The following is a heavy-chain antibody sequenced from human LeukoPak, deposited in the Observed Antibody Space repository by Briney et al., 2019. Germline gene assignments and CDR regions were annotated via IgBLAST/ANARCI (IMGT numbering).Heavy chain of an antibody. D-gene: IGHD6-13*01. V-gene: IGHV3-30*02. CDR3: AKGYSSSWFSNWFDP. Sequence: PGGSLRLSCAASGFTFSSYGMHWVRQAPGKGLEWVAFIRYDGSNKYYADSVKGRFTISRDNSKSTLYLQMNSLRAEDTAVYYCAKGYSSSWFSNWFDPWGQGTLVTVSS. CDR1: GFTFSSYG. CDR2: IRYDGSNK. J-gene: IGHJ5*02.